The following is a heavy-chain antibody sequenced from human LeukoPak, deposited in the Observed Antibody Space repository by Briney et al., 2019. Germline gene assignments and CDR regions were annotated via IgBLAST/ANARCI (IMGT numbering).Heavy chain of an antibody. D-gene: IGHD4-17*01. J-gene: IGHJ5*02. V-gene: IGHV4-34*01. Sequence: SETLSLTCAVYGGSFSGYYWSWIRQPPGKGLEWIGEINHSGSTNYNPSLKSRVTISVDTSKNQFSPKLSSVTAADTAVYYCASSSDYGDDSWFDPWGQGTLVTVSS. CDR3: ASSSDYGDDSWFDP. CDR2: INHSGST. CDR1: GGSFSGYY.